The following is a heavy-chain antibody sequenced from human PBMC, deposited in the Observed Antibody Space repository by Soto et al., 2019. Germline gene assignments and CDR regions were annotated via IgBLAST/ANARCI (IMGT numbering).Heavy chain of an antibody. Sequence: PGESLKISCTGSGYSFSTYWIAWVRQMPGKGLELMVSIYPGDSDTRYSPSLQGQVTISADTSTKNAYLQWSSLKASDTAIYYCARLTQFLWFGALTSPAYYFHXWGPATLVTVSX. D-gene: IGHD3-10*01. CDR2: IYPGDSDT. CDR3: ARLTQFLWFGALTSPAYYFHX. V-gene: IGHV5-51*01. CDR1: GYSFSTYW. J-gene: IGHJ4*02.